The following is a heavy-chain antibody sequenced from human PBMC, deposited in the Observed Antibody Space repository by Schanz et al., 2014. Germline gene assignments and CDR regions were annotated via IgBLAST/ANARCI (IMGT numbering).Heavy chain of an antibody. J-gene: IGHJ6*02. Sequence: EQLVESGGGLVKPGGSLRLSCAASGFTFNSYAMTWVRQAPGKGLEWVSSISHSGGSKYYADSVKGRFTISRDNSENTLYLQMSSLSADDTAVFYCAKGMGYCSGGTCYDYYYYGLDVWGQGTTVTVSS. D-gene: IGHD2-15*01. V-gene: IGHV3-23*04. CDR3: AKGMGYCSGGTCYDYYYYGLDV. CDR2: ISHSGGSK. CDR1: GFTFNSYA.